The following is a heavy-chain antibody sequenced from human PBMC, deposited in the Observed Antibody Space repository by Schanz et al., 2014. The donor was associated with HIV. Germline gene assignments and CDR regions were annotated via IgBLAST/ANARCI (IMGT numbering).Heavy chain of an antibody. CDR2: ISYDGSNT. CDR1: GFTFSSYG. CDR3: AKVKRFYFDNSGSLDY. D-gene: IGHD3-22*01. Sequence: QVQLVESGGGVVQPGRSLRLSCAASGFTFSSYGMHWVRQAPGKGLEWLAFISYDGSNTDYADSVKGRFTISRDNSENTLYVQMNSLRPEDTAVYYCAKVKRFYFDNSGSLDYWGQGTLVIVSS. V-gene: IGHV3-30*18. J-gene: IGHJ4*02.